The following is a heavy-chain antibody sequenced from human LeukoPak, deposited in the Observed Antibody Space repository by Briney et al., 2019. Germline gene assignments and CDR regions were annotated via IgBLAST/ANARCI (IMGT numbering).Heavy chain of an antibody. V-gene: IGHV1-69*05. CDR1: GGTFSSYA. J-gene: IGHJ3*02. Sequence: SVKVSCKASGGTFSSYAISWVRQAPGQGLEWMGRIIPIFGTANYAQKFRGRVTITTDESTSTAYVELSSLRSEDTAVYYCARKSGGSYSDYAFDIWGQGTMVTVSS. D-gene: IGHD1-26*01. CDR3: ARKSGGSYSDYAFDI. CDR2: IIPIFGTA.